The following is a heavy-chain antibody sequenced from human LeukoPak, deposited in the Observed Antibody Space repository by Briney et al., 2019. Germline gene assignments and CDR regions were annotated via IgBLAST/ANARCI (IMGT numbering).Heavy chain of an antibody. J-gene: IGHJ4*02. CDR1: GFTFSSYA. CDR2: ISGSGGST. CDR3: AKDIFGVERFDY. Sequence: PGGSLRLSCAASGFTFSSYAMSWVRQAPGKGLEWVSAISGSGGSTYYADSVKGRSTISRDNSKNTLYLQMNSLRAEDTAVYYCAKDIFGVERFDYWGQGTLVTVSS. V-gene: IGHV3-23*01. D-gene: IGHD3-3*01.